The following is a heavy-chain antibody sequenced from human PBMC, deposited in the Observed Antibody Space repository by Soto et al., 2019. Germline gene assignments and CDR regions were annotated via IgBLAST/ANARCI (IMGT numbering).Heavy chain of an antibody. D-gene: IGHD2-15*01. V-gene: IGHV1-2*04. Sequence: ASVKVSCKASGYTFTGYYMHWVRQAPGQGLEWMGWINPNRGGTNYAQKFQGWVTMTRDTSISTAYMELSRLRSDDTAVYYCARAYCSGGSCYDYWGQGTLVTVSS. CDR2: INPNRGGT. J-gene: IGHJ4*02. CDR1: GYTFTGYY. CDR3: ARAYCSGGSCYDY.